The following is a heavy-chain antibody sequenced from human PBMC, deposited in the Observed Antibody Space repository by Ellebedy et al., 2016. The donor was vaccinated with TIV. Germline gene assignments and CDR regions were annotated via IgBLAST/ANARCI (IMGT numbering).Heavy chain of an antibody. CDR1: GFTFSSYA. CDR3: ARDRSLAVVGTMGWFDP. V-gene: IGHV3-23*01. Sequence: GESLKISCAASGFTFSSYAMSWVRQAPGKGLVWVSAISGSGGSTYYADSVKGRFNISRDNSKKTLYLQMNSLRAEDTAVYYCARDRSLAVVGTMGWFDPWGQGTLVTVSS. J-gene: IGHJ5*02. D-gene: IGHD6-19*01. CDR2: ISGSGGST.